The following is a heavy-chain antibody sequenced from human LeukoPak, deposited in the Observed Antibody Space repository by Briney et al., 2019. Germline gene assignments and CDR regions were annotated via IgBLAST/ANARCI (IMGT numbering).Heavy chain of an antibody. J-gene: IGHJ5*02. CDR3: ARSRDQDWFDP. D-gene: IGHD3-10*01. CDR1: GGSISSGGYY. Sequence: SETLSLTCTVSGGSISSGGYYWSWIRQPPGKGLEWIGYIYHSGSTYYNPSLKSRVTISVDRSKNQFSLKLNSMTAADTAVYYCARSRDQDWFDPWGQGTLVTVSS. V-gene: IGHV4-30-2*01. CDR2: IYHSGST.